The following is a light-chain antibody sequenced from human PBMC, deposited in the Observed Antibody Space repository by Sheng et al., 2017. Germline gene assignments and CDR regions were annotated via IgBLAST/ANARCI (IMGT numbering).Light chain of an antibody. V-gene: IGLV3-1*01. CDR3: QAWDTATGV. Sequence: SYELTQPPSVSVSPGQTATITCSGDRLGQKYASWYQQKPGQSPVXLIYLDSQRPSGVPERFSGSNSGSTATLTISGTQSIDEADYYCQAWDTATGVFGTGTKVTVL. CDR1: RLGQKY. CDR2: LDS. J-gene: IGLJ1*01.